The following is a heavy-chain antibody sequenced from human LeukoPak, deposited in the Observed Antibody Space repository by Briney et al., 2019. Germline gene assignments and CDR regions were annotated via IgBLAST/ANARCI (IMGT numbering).Heavy chain of an antibody. CDR3: AKGRNYFDY. J-gene: IGHJ4*02. CDR1: GFTFSIYG. CDR2: ISYDGSNK. Sequence: PGRSLRLSCAASGFTFSIYGMHWVRQAPGKGLEWVAVISYDGSNKYYADSVKGRFTISRDNSKNTLYLQMNSLRAEDTAVYYCAKGRNYFDYWGQGTLVTVSS. V-gene: IGHV3-30*18. D-gene: IGHD1-14*01.